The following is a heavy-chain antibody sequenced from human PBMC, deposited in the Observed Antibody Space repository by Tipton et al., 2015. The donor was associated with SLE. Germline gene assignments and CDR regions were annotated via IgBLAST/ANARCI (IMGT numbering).Heavy chain of an antibody. CDR1: GFTFSNYW. D-gene: IGHD6-6*01. CDR3: AREDDSNSPIFDS. Sequence: SLRLSCAASGFTFSNYWMNWVRRAPGKGQEWVANIKEDGSDQYYVDSVKGRFTISRDNAKNSLYLQMHSLRAEDTAVYYCAREDDSNSPIFDSWGQGIPVTVSA. CDR2: IKEDGSDQ. V-gene: IGHV3-7*03. J-gene: IGHJ4*02.